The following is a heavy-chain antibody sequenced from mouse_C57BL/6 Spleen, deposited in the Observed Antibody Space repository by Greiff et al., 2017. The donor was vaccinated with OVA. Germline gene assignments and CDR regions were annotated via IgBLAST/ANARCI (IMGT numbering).Heavy chain of an antibody. CDR1: GYAFSSYW. CDR3: ARAYYYGSSYPAWFAY. D-gene: IGHD1-1*01. J-gene: IGHJ3*01. V-gene: IGHV1-80*01. Sequence: QVQLQQSGAELVKPGASVKISCKASGYAFSSYWMNWVKQRPGKGLKWIGQIYPGDGDTNYNGKFKGKATLTADKSSSTAYMQLSSLTSENSAVYFCARAYYYGSSYPAWFAYWGQGTLVTVSA. CDR2: IYPGDGDT.